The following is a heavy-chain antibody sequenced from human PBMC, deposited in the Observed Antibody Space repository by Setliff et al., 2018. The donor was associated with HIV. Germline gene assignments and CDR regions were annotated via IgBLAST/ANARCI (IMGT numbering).Heavy chain of an antibody. CDR3: AGGLHYGLGKFGY. J-gene: IGHJ4*02. CDR1: GGSISSYY. V-gene: IGHV4-59*01. CDR2: ISYTGST. Sequence: SETLSLTCTVSGGSISSYYWSWLRQPPGKGLEWIGYISYTGSTNYNPSLKSRVTISVDTSKNQFSLKLSSVTAADTAVYYCAGGLHYGLGKFGYWGQGTLVTVSS. D-gene: IGHD3-10*01.